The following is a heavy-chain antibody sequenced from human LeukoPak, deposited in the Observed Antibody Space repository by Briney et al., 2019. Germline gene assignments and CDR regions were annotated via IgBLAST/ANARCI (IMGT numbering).Heavy chain of an antibody. J-gene: IGHJ4*02. V-gene: IGHV3-30*02. D-gene: IGHD2-2*01. Sequence: GGSLRLSCAASGFTFGCCGMHWVRQPPGKGLEWVAFIRNDGSDKYYADSVKGRFTISRDNSKNTVYLQMNSLRAEDTAVYYCAKDFFQLPQAYFDYWGQGSPVTVSS. CDR1: GFTFGCCG. CDR3: AKDFFQLPQAYFDY. CDR2: IRNDGSDK.